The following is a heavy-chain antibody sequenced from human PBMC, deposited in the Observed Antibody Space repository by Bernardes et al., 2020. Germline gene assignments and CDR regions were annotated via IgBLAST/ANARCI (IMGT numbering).Heavy chain of an antibody. V-gene: IGHV3-74*01. D-gene: IGHD2-15*01. CDR2: INTDGSST. CDR1: GFTFSSYC. CDR3: ARDGCSGGSCYLPSFDY. Sequence: GGSLRLSCAASGFTFSSYCMHWVRQAPGKGLVWVSRINTDGSSTSYAGSVKGRFTISRDNAKNTLYLQMNSLRAEDTAVYFCARDGCSGGSCYLPSFDYWGQGTLVTVSS. J-gene: IGHJ4*02.